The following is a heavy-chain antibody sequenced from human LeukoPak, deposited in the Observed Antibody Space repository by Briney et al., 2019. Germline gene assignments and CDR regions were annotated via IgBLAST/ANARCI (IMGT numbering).Heavy chain of an antibody. V-gene: IGHV4-59*01. D-gene: IGHD6-13*01. J-gene: IGHJ4*02. CDR1: GGSISSYY. CDR3: ARTSSSWYVSRYFDY. CDR2: IYYSGST. Sequence: SETLSLTCTVSGGSISSYYWSWIRQPPGKGLEWIGYIYYSGSTNYNPSLKSRVTISVDTSKNQFSLKLSSVTAADTAVYYCARTSSSWYVSRYFDYWGQGTLVTVSS.